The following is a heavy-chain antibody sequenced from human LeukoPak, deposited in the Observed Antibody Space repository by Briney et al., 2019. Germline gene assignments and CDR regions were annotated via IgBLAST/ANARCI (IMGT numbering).Heavy chain of an antibody. D-gene: IGHD6-19*01. CDR1: GFTVSSIY. V-gene: IGHV3-53*01. Sequence: GGSLRLSCAVSGFTVSSIYMSWVRQAPGKGLEWVSFIYSDGNTYYGDSVKGRFTLSRDSSRNTLYLQMNSLTVDDTAVYYCAGDTHSSSWYDHWGQGTLVTVSS. CDR2: IYSDGNT. CDR3: AGDTHSSSWYDH. J-gene: IGHJ5*02.